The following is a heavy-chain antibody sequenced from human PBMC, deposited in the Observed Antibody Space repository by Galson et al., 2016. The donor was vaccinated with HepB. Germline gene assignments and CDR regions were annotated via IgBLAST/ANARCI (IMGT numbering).Heavy chain of an antibody. V-gene: IGHV3-9*01. CDR2: ISWNSGII. J-gene: IGHJ4*02. CDR1: GFTFDDHA. Sequence: SLRLSCAASGFTFDDHAMHWVRQAPGKGLEWVSGISWNSGIIDYADSVKGRFTISRDNAKNSLYLQMNSLRAEDTALDYCAKDIGLITIGGVIAIPGYYFDYWGQGTLVTVSS. D-gene: IGHD3-16*02. CDR3: AKDIGLITIGGVIAIPGYYFDY.